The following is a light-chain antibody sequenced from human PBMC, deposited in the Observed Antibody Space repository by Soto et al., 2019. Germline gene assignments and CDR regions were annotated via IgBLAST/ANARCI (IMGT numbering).Light chain of an antibody. CDR3: QQYGISPTT. CDR2: GAS. CDR1: QSVSSN. Sequence: EIVMPQSPATLSVSPGERATLSCRASQSVSSNLAWYQQKPGQAPRLLIYGASSRATGIPDRFSGSGSGTDFTLTISRLEPEDFAVYYCQQYGISPTTFGQGTKVDIK. V-gene: IGKV3-20*01. J-gene: IGKJ1*01.